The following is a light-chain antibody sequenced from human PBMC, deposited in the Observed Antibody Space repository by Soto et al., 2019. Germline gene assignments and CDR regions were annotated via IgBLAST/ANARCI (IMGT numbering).Light chain of an antibody. J-gene: IGLJ1*01. CDR1: SSDVGGYNY. Sequence: ALTQPASVSGSPGQSITISCTGTSSDVGGYNYVSWYQQHPGKAPKLMIYDVSNRPSGVSNRFSGSKSGNTASLTISGLQAEDEADYYCSSYTTSNTLVFGTGTKVTVL. CDR3: SSYTTSNTLV. V-gene: IGLV2-14*01. CDR2: DVS.